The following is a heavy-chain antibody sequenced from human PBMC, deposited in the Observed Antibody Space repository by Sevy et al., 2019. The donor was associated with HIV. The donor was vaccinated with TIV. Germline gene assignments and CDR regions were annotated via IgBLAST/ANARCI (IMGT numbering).Heavy chain of an antibody. J-gene: IGHJ4*02. V-gene: IGHV5-51*01. CDR2: TYPGDSDT. D-gene: IGHD3-10*01. CDR3: ARQYYGSGSYYNSFFDY. CDR1: GYRFTSYW. Sequence: KAAGSLKISCKASGYRFTSYWIGWVRQMPGKGLEWMGITYPGDSDTRYSPSFQGQVTISADKSISTAYLQWSSLKASDTAMYYCARQYYGSGSYYNSFFDYCGQGTLVTVSS.